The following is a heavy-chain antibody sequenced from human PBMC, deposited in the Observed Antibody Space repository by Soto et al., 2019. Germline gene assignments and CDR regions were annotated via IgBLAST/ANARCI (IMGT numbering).Heavy chain of an antibody. Sequence: ASVKVSCKVSGYTLTELSMHWVRQAPGKGLEWMGGFDPEDGETIYAQKFQGRVTMTEDTSTDTAYMELSSLRSEDTAVYYCATVILVDTAMGGYYFDYWGQGTRVTVSS. CDR3: ATVILVDTAMGGYYFDY. CDR2: FDPEDGET. V-gene: IGHV1-24*01. J-gene: IGHJ4*02. D-gene: IGHD5-18*01. CDR1: GYTLTELS.